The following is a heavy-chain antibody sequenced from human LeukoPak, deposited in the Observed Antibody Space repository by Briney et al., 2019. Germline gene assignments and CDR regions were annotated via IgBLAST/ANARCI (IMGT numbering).Heavy chain of an antibody. Sequence: GGSLRLSCAASGFPFSSYNMNWVRQAPGKGLEWVSWLQSSSRSLFYADSVKGRFTVSRDNSRNTVYMQMDSLRAEDTAIYYCAGDRNSDWYSPLDYWGQGSQVTVSP. D-gene: IGHD6-19*01. V-gene: IGHV3-48*01. CDR2: LQSSSRSL. J-gene: IGHJ4*02. CDR3: AGDRNSDWYSPLDY. CDR1: GFPFSSYN.